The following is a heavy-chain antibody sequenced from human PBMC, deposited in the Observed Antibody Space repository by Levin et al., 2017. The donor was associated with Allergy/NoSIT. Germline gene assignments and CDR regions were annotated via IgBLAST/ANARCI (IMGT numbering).Heavy chain of an antibody. Sequence: LAGGSLRLSCAAPGFTFSSYWMHWVRQAPGKGLVWVSRINSDGSSTSYADSLKGRFTISRDNVKNTLYLQMNSLRAEDTAVYYCAREEIGASNLFDHWGQGTLVTVSS. CDR2: INSDGSST. CDR1: GFTFSSYW. V-gene: IGHV3-74*01. D-gene: IGHD1-26*01. CDR3: AREEIGASNLFDH. J-gene: IGHJ4*01.